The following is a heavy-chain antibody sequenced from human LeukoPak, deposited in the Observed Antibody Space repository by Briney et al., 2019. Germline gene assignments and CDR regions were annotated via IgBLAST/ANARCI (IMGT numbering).Heavy chain of an antibody. CDR1: GGSFSGYY. CDR2: INHGGST. D-gene: IGHD4-17*01. Sequence: SETLSLTCAVYGGSFSGYYWSWIRQPPGKGLEWIGEINHGGSTNYNPSLKSRVTISVDTSKNQFSLKLSSVTAADTAVYYCARGRYGVYYYYYMDVWGKGTTVTISS. CDR3: ARGRYGVYYYYYMDV. V-gene: IGHV4-34*01. J-gene: IGHJ6*03.